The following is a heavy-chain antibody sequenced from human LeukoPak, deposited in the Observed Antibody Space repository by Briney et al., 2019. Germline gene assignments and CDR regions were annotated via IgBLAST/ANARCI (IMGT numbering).Heavy chain of an antibody. J-gene: IGHJ4*02. CDR1: GFTFSNFA. CDR2: INSNGGTT. CDR3: ASSVTHPGSYCGGDCYSFDY. D-gene: IGHD2-21*02. Sequence: GGSLRLSCVASGFTFSNFAMSWVRQAPGKGLEWVSVINSNGGTTHYAGSVKGRFTISRDNSKNTLYLQMNSLRAEDTAVYYCASSVTHPGSYCGGDCYSFDYWGQGTLVTVSS. V-gene: IGHV3-23*01.